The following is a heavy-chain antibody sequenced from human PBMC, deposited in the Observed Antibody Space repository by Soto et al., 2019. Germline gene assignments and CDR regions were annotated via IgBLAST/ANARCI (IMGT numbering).Heavy chain of an antibody. J-gene: IGHJ6*02. CDR1: GGTFSSYA. V-gene: IGHV1-69*13. CDR3: ARGAASPAALFGMDV. Sequence: SVKVSCKASGGTFSSYAISWVRQAPGQGLEWMGGIIPIFGTANYAQKFQGRVTITADESTSTAYMELSSLRSEDTAVYYCARGAASPAALFGMDVWGQGTTVTVSS. CDR2: IIPIFGTA. D-gene: IGHD2-2*01.